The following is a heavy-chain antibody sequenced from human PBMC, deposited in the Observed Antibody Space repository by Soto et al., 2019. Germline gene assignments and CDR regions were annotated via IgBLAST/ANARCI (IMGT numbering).Heavy chain of an antibody. V-gene: IGHV4-30-4*01. J-gene: IGHJ5*02. D-gene: IGHD2-2*01. CDR2: IFYSGTT. Sequence: SETLSLTCAVSGGSVSSGDHYWSWIRQPPGKGLECIGYIFYSGTTYYNPSLKSRVTISVDTSKNQFSLKLNSVTAADTAVYYCARITSAFDPWGQGTLVTVSS. CDR3: ARITSAFDP. CDR1: GGSVSSGDHY.